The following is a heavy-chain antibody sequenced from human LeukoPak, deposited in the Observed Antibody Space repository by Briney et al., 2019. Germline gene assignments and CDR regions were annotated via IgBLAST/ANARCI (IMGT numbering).Heavy chain of an antibody. CDR2: IIPIFGTA. CDR3: AGVDTAMVNFDY. V-gene: IGHV1-69*13. Sequence: ASVKVSCKASGGTFSSYAISWVRQAPGQGLEWMGGIIPIFGTANYAQKFQGRVTITADESTNTAYMELSSLRSEDTAVYYCAGVDTAMVNFDYWGQGTLVTVSS. CDR1: GGTFSSYA. J-gene: IGHJ4*02. D-gene: IGHD5-18*01.